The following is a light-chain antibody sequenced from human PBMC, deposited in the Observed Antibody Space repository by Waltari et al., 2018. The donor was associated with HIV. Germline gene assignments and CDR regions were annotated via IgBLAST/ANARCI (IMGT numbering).Light chain of an antibody. Sequence: DIQMTQSPSSLSASVGDRVTITCQASQDISNYLNWYQQKPGKAPKLLIYVASNLETGVPSRFSGSGSGTDFTFTISSLQPEDIATYYCQQYDNLPYSFGQGTKLEIK. CDR3: QQYDNLPYS. CDR2: VAS. V-gene: IGKV1-33*01. J-gene: IGKJ2*03. CDR1: QDISNY.